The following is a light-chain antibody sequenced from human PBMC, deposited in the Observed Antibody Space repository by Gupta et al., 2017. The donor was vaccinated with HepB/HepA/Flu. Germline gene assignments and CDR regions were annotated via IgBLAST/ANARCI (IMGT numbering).Light chain of an antibody. J-gene: IGKJ1*01. CDR3: QQNHNWPSWT. V-gene: IGKV3-15*01. Sequence: EIVMTQSPDTLSVSPGERATLSCRASQSVTTNLAWYQHRPGQAPRLLIDGAGIRAPGITARFGGSGYGKDFPLTITSGQSEDFAFYYCQQNHNWPSWTFGQGTKVEIK. CDR2: GAG. CDR1: QSVTTN.